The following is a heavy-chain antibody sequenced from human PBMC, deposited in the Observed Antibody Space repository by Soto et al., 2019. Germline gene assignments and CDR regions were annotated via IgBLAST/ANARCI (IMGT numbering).Heavy chain of an antibody. CDR1: GGSVSSGSYS. CDR3: ARDGCSGGSCYMFDY. D-gene: IGHD2-15*01. V-gene: IGHV4-61*01. J-gene: IGHJ4*02. Sequence: SETLSLTCTVSGGSVSSGSYSWSWIRQPPGKGLEWIGYIYYSGSTNYNPSLKSRVTISVDTSKNQFSLKLSSVTAADTAVYYCARDGCSGGSCYMFDYWGQGTLVTVSS. CDR2: IYYSGST.